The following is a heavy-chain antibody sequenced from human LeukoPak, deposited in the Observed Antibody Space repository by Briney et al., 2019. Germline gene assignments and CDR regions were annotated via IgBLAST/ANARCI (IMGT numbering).Heavy chain of an antibody. Sequence: ASVKVSCKASGYTFTGYYMHWVRQAPGQGLEWMGWINPNSGGTNYAQKFQGRVTMTRDTSISTAYMELSRLRSDDTAVYYCARDQLAYSNSWYEWWTPYSSGWDDWGQGTLVTVSS. J-gene: IGHJ4*02. CDR2: INPNSGGT. CDR3: ARDQLAYSNSWYEWWTPYSSGWDD. V-gene: IGHV1-2*02. CDR1: GYTFTGYY. D-gene: IGHD6-13*01.